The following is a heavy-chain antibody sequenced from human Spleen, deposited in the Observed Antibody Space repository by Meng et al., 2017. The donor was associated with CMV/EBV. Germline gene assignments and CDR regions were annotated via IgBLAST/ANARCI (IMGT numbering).Heavy chain of an antibody. CDR3: AREVGEIVVLPAAIESYYYGLDV. Sequence: GGSLRLSCAASGFTVSSNYMSWVRQAPGKGLEWVSIIYSCGSTYYADSVKGRFTISRDTSKNTLCLQVNSLRVEDTAVYFCAREVGEIVVLPAAIESYYYGLDVWGQGTTVTVSS. V-gene: IGHV3-66*03. J-gene: IGHJ6*02. CDR1: GFTVSSNY. D-gene: IGHD2-2*02. CDR2: IYSCGST.